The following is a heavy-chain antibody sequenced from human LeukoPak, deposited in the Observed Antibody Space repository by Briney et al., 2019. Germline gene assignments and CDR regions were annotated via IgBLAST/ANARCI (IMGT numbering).Heavy chain of an antibody. D-gene: IGHD2-2*01. CDR3: ARGGCSITSCHYPPGV. Sequence: GGSLRLSCAASGFTFSTYWMTWVRQAPGKGLEWVANMNLDGSEKYYVDSVKGRFTISRDDAKNSLYLQMNSLRVEDTAVYYCARGGCSITSCHYPPGVWGQGTLVTVSS. J-gene: IGHJ4*02. CDR1: GFTFSTYW. V-gene: IGHV3-7*01. CDR2: MNLDGSEK.